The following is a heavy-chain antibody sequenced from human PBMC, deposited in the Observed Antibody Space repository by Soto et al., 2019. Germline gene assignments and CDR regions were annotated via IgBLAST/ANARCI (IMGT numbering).Heavy chain of an antibody. CDR2: IYYSGTT. V-gene: IGHV4-31*03. J-gene: IGHJ4*02. D-gene: IGHD1-26*01. Sequence: QVQLQESGPGLVKPSQALSLTCTVSGGSISSGGYYWSWIRQHPGKGLEWIGYIYYSGTTYYNPYLKSRVTISVDTSKNQFSLKLSSVTAADTAVYYCAREGGIVGATAADYWGQGTLVTVSS. CDR1: GGSISSGGYY. CDR3: AREGGIVGATAADY.